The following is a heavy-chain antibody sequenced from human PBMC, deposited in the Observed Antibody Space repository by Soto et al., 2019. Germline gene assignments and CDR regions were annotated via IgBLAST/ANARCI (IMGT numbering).Heavy chain of an antibody. J-gene: IGHJ4*02. CDR1: GYTFTSYA. CDR3: ARDLYGSGSYYLGYFDY. V-gene: IGHV1-3*01. CDR2: INAGNGNT. Sequence: ASVKVSCKASGYTFTSYAMHWVRQAPGQRLEWMGWINAGNGNTKYSQKFQGRVTITRDTSASTAYMELSSLRSEDTAVYYCARDLYGSGSYYLGYFDYWGQGTLVTVSS. D-gene: IGHD3-10*01.